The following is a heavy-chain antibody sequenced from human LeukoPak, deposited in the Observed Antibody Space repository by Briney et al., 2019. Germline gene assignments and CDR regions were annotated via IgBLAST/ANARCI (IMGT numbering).Heavy chain of an antibody. V-gene: IGHV1-69*13. CDR2: IIPIFGTA. CDR3: ARPLAVTTDYYYGMDV. Sequence: ASVKVSCKASGGTFSSYAISWVRQAPGQGLEWMGGIIPIFGTANYAQKFQGRVTITADESTSTAYMELSSLRSKDTAVYYCARPLAVTTDYYYGMDVWGQGTTVTVSS. D-gene: IGHD4-17*01. J-gene: IGHJ6*02. CDR1: GGTFSSYA.